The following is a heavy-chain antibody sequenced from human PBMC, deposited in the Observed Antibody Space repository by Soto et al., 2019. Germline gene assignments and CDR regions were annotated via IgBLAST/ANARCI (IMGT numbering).Heavy chain of an antibody. CDR1: GSPISSGYY. J-gene: IGHJ6*02. D-gene: IGHD3-3*01. CDR3: ARPWSNYDFWEV. Sequence: PSETLSLTCTVSGSPISSGYYWGWIRQPPGKGLEWIGSIYHSGSTSYNPPLKSRVTISVDSSKTHFSLRLTSVTAADTAVYYCARPWSNYDFWEVWGQGTTVTVSS. CDR2: IYHSGST. V-gene: IGHV4-38-2*02.